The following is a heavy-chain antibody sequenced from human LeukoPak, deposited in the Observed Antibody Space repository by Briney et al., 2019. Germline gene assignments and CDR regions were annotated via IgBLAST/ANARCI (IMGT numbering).Heavy chain of an antibody. D-gene: IGHD3-16*01. V-gene: IGHV3-21*01. CDR2: ISSSSSYI. J-gene: IGHJ6*04. Sequence: GGSLRLSCAACVVTFRSYSMDWVRQGPGKGLEWVSSISSSSSYIYYADSVKGRFTISRDNAKNSLYLQMSSLRAEDTAVYYCARDQGEALYCYSGMDVWGKGTTVTVSS. CDR3: ARDQGEALYCYSGMDV. CDR1: VVTFRSYS.